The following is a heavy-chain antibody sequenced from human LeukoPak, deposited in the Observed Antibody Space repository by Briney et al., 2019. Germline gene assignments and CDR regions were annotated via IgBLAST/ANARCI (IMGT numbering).Heavy chain of an antibody. CDR2: LNPNRGEA. Sequence: APVRASSTASLVTFTPYNMPCVRQAPGHRLEWMGWLNPNRGEANYAQKFHGTVSMTRDSPISTAYMDLSGLRSDETALYSCARGRNIEMTTMRGGSDYWGPGTLYRVSS. CDR3: ARGRNIEMTTMRGGSDY. D-gene: IGHD5-24*01. V-gene: IGHV1-2*02. J-gene: IGHJ4*02. CDR1: LVTFTPYN.